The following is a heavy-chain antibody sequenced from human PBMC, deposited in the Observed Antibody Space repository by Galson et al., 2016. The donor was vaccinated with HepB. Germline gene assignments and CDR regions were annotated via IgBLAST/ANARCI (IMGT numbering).Heavy chain of an antibody. CDR1: GFTFRNYG. Sequence: SLRLSCAASGFTFRNYGMTWVRQAPGKGLEVVSSISRGGDSTDYADSVKGRFTISRDNSKNTLSLQMNGLTADDTAVYYCVQGSTAPDVWGKGTTVTVSS. CDR2: ISRGGDST. J-gene: IGHJ6*04. CDR3: VQGSTAPDV. V-gene: IGHV3-23*01. D-gene: IGHD2-2*01.